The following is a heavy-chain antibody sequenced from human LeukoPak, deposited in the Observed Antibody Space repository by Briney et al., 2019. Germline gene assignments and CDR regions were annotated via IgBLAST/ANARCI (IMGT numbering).Heavy chain of an antibody. Sequence: ASVKVSCKASGYTFTSKGISWVRQAPGQGLEWMGWISVYNGNTNYAQKLQGGVTLTTDTSTSTAYMELRSLRSDDTAVYYCARDLGYSSSLGTPLDYWGQGTLVTVSS. D-gene: IGHD6-6*01. J-gene: IGHJ4*02. V-gene: IGHV1-18*01. CDR3: ARDLGYSSSLGTPLDY. CDR1: GYTFTSKG. CDR2: ISVYNGNT.